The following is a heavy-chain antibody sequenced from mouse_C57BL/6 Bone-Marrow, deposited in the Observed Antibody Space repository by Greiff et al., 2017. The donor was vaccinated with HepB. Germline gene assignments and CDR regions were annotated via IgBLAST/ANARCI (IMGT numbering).Heavy chain of an antibody. V-gene: IGHV14-2*01. CDR2: IDPEDGET. CDR3: VKALYGSPFAY. CDR1: GFNIKDYY. Sequence: VQLQQSGAELVKPGASVKLSCTASGFNIKDYYMHWVKQRTEQGLEWIGRIDPEDGETKYAPKFQGKATITADTSSNTVYLQLSSLTAEDPAVYYCVKALYGSPFAYWGQGTLVTVSA. D-gene: IGHD1-1*01. J-gene: IGHJ3*01.